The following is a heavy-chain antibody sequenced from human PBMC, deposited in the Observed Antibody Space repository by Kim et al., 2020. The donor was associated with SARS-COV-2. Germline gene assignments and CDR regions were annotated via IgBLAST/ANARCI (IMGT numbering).Heavy chain of an antibody. CDR3: ARVEAPKRTRSFYYGMDV. Sequence: GGSLRLSCAASGFTFSSYWMHWVRQAPGKGLVWVSRINSDGSSTSYADSVKGRFTISRDNAKNTLYLQMNSLRAEDTAVYYCARVEAPKRTRSFYYGMDVWGPGTTVTVSS. V-gene: IGHV3-74*01. D-gene: IGHD1-1*01. J-gene: IGHJ6*02. CDR1: GFTFSSYW. CDR2: INSDGSST.